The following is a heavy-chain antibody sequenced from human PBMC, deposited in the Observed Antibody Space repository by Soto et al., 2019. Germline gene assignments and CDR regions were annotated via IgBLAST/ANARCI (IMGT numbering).Heavy chain of an antibody. CDR2: IYYSGST. J-gene: IGHJ4*02. D-gene: IGHD3-9*01. CDR1: GGSISSYY. V-gene: IGHV4-59*08. CDR3: ARLEGLAAISYYFDF. Sequence: SETLSLTCTVSGGSISSYYWSWIRQPPGKGLEWIGYIYYSGSTNYNPSLKSRVTISVDTSKSQFSLKLNSVTAADSALYFCARLEGLAAISYYFDFWGQGALVTVSS.